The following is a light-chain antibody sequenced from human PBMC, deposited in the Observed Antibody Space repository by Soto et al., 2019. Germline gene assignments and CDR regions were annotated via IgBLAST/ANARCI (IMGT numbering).Light chain of an antibody. CDR2: DVS. J-gene: IGLJ3*02. CDR1: SSDVGSYNY. V-gene: IGLV2-14*01. Sequence: QSALTQPASVSGSPGQSITISCTGTSSDVGSYNYVSWYQQHPAKAPKLVIYDVSNRPSGVSNRFSGSKSGNTASLTISGLQSEDEADYYCSSYTSSSTRVFGGRTKLTVL. CDR3: SSYTSSSTRV.